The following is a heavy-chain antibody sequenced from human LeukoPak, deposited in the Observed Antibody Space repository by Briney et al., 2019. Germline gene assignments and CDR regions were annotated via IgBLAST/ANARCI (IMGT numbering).Heavy chain of an antibody. CDR3: ASLSPFDY. CDR1: GGSISSSSYY. J-gene: IGHJ4*02. V-gene: IGHV4-39*07. Sequence: SETLSLTCTVSGGSISSSSYYWSWIRQPPGKGLEWIGEINHSGSTNYNPSLKSRVTISVDTSKNQFSLKLSSVTAADTAVYYCASLSPFDYWGQGTLVTVSS. CDR2: INHSGST.